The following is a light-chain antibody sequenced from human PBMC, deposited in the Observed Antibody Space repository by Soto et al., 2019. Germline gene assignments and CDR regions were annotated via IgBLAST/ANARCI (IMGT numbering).Light chain of an antibody. Sequence: DIQMTQFPSTLSASVGDRVTITCRASQTTNTWLGWYQQKPGTAPKLLIYDASSLEGGVPSRFSASGSGTEFTLTISSLQPDDLATYYCQQYISYPYTFGQGTKVEIK. J-gene: IGKJ2*01. CDR3: QQYISYPYT. CDR2: DAS. CDR1: QTTNTW. V-gene: IGKV1-5*01.